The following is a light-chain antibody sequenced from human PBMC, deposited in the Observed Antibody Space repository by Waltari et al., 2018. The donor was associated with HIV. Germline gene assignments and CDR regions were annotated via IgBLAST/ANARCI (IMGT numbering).Light chain of an antibody. CDR2: DAS. Sequence: DIVLTQSPGTLSLSPGERVTLSCRTSQSVNSIYLAWYQQKTGQAPRLLIYDASRRATGIPDRFSGSASGTDFTLTISRLEPEDFAVYYCHLYGSSPRFGGGTKVEIK. J-gene: IGKJ4*01. CDR1: QSVNSIY. V-gene: IGKV3-20*01. CDR3: HLYGSSPR.